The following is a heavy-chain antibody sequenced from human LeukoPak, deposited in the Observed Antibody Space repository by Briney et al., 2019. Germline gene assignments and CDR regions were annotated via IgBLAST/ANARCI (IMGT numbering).Heavy chain of an antibody. CDR3: ARLNYYDSSGAGY. J-gene: IGHJ4*02. Sequence: SETLSLTCTISGGSISNNNWWSWVRQPPGKGLDWIGEIYHSGSTNYNPSLKSRVTMSVDKSKNQFSLNLSSVTAADTAVYYCARLNYYDSSGAGYWGQGALVTVSS. V-gene: IGHV4-4*02. D-gene: IGHD3-22*01. CDR2: IYHSGST. CDR1: GGSISNNNW.